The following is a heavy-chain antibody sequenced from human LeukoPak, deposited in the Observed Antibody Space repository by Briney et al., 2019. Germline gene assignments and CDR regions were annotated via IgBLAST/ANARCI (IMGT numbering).Heavy chain of an antibody. Sequence: KPSETLSLTCVVSGYSISSGYYWGWIRQPPGKGLEWIATIHHSGSTHYSPSLKSRVTISVDTSKNQFSLKLSSVTAADTAVYYCARLRDLYNCFDPWGQGTLVIVSS. CDR3: ARLRDLYNCFDP. V-gene: IGHV4-38-2*01. D-gene: IGHD5-24*01. CDR1: GYSISSGYY. CDR2: IHHSGST. J-gene: IGHJ5*02.